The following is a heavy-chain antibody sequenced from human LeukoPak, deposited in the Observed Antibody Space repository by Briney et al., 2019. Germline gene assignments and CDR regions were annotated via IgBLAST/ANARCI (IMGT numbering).Heavy chain of an antibody. V-gene: IGHV4-59*11. CDR2: VFDSGRT. J-gene: IGHJ4*02. CDR1: GGSLTTQD. Sequence: PSETLSLTCTASGGSLTTQDWNWIRQTPGKGLDWIAFVFDSGRTKVNPSLTSRVTLSTDTSKNQLSLRLSSVTAADTAVYYCTTIKRGDIFGYFDFWGQGILVTVSS. CDR3: TTIKRGDIFGYFDF. D-gene: IGHD5-18*01.